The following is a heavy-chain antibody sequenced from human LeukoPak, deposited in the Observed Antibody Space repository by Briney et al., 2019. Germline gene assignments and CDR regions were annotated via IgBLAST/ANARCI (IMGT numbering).Heavy chain of an antibody. J-gene: IGHJ4*02. Sequence: SETLSLTCTVSGGSVSSYYWSWIWQPPGKGLEWIGYFSYSGSTNYNPSLKSRVTISVDTSKNQFSLKLSSVTAADTAVYYCARGPLDSGYTYFDYWGQGTLVSVAS. CDR2: FSYSGST. CDR1: GGSVSSYY. D-gene: IGHD5-12*01. CDR3: ARGPLDSGYTYFDY. V-gene: IGHV4-59*02.